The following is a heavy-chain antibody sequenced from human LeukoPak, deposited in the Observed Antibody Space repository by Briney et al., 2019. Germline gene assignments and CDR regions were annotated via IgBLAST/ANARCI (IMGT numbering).Heavy chain of an antibody. V-gene: IGHV1-2*02. Sequence: ASVKVSCKASGGTFSSYAISWVRQATGQGLEWMGWMNPNSGDTNSAQKFRGRVTMTRDTSISTAYMELSRLRSDDTAVYYCARSRFGESVDYWGQGTLVTVSS. CDR1: GGTFSSYA. CDR2: MNPNSGDT. CDR3: ARSRFGESVDY. D-gene: IGHD3-10*01. J-gene: IGHJ4*02.